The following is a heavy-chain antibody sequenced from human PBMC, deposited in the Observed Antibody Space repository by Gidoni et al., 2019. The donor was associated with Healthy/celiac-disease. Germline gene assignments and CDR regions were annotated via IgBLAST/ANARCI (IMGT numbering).Heavy chain of an antibody. Sequence: QVQLQESGPGLVKPSQTLSLTCTVSGGSISSGGYYWSWIRQHPGKGLEWLGYIYYSGSTYYNPSIKSRVSISVDTSKNQFSLKLSSVTAADTAVYYCAAEGSGHPKRFDYWGQGTLVTVSS. J-gene: IGHJ4*02. CDR3: AAEGSGHPKRFDY. V-gene: IGHV4-31*03. D-gene: IGHD6-19*01. CDR2: IYYSGST. CDR1: GGSISSGGYY.